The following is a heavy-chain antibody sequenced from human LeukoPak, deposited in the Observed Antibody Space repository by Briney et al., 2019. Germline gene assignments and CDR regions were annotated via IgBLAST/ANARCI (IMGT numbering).Heavy chain of an antibody. CDR2: INHSGST. Sequence: GSLRLSCAASGFTFSSYSMNWVRPPPGKGLEWIGEINHSGSTNYNPSLKSRVTISVDTSKNQFSLKLSSVTAADTAVYYCARLSGWYDYWGQGTLVTVSS. D-gene: IGHD6-19*01. CDR3: ARLSGWYDY. V-gene: IGHV4-34*01. J-gene: IGHJ4*02. CDR1: GFTFSSYS.